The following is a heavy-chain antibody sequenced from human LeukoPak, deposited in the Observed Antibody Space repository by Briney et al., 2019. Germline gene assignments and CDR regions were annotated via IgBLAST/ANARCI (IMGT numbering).Heavy chain of an antibody. J-gene: IGHJ4*02. CDR3: ARLGGGSYSGY. CDR2: ISSSGTTI. CDR1: GFTLSIYE. D-gene: IGHD1-26*01. Sequence: GGSLRLSCAASGFTLSIYEMNWVRQAPGKGLEWVSYISSSGTTIYYADSVKGRFTISRDNAKNSLYLQMNSLRAEDTAVYYCARLGGGSYSGYWGQGTLVTVSS. V-gene: IGHV3-48*03.